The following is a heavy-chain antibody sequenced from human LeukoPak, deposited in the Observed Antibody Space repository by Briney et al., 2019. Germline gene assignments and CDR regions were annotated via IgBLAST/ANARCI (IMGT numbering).Heavy chain of an antibody. CDR3: ARMILLLGDVLSVPPRGFDY. CDR1: RYTFTTTA. Sequence: GASVKVSCKDSRYTFTTTAIRWVRPAPRQGREWLGRISVYKGNTNYAQKLQRRVTMTTDTSTSTAYMELRSLRSDDTAVYYCARMILLLGDVLSVPPRGFDYWGQGTLVSVSS. J-gene: IGHJ4*02. D-gene: IGHD3-9*01. V-gene: IGHV1-18*01. CDR2: ISVYKGNT.